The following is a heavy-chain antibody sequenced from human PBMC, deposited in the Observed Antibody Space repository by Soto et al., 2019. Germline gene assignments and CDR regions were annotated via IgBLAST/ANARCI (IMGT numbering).Heavy chain of an antibody. J-gene: IGHJ3*02. CDR3: ARRRTHDAFDI. CDR1: GYSFISYW. CDR2: IYPGDSDT. Sequence: PGESLKISCKGSGYSFISYWIVLVRQMPGKGLEWMGIIYPGDSDTRYSPSFQGQVTISADKSISTAYLQWSSLKASDTAMYYCARRRTHDAFDIWGQGTMVTVSS. V-gene: IGHV5-51*01.